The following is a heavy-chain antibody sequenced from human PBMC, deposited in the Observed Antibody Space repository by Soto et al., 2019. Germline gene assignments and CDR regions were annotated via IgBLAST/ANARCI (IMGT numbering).Heavy chain of an antibody. CDR3: AIQDYGALIADY. D-gene: IGHD4-17*01. Sequence: ASVKVSCKASGYTFTSYGISWVRQAPGQGLEWMGWISAYNGNTNYAQKLQGRVTMTTDTSTSTAYMELRSLRSDDTAVYYCAIQDYGALIADYWGQGTLVTVAS. V-gene: IGHV1-18*01. J-gene: IGHJ4*02. CDR2: ISAYNGNT. CDR1: GYTFTSYG.